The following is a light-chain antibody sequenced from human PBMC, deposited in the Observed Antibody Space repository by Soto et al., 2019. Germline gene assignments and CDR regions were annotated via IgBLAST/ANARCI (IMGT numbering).Light chain of an antibody. Sequence: EIVLTQSPGTLSLSPGERATLSCRASQSVSSSFLAWYQQKPGQAPRLLIYGASSRATGIPDRFSGSGSGKDFNLTISSLEPEDVAVYYCQQYDNTPWTFGQGTKVEIK. V-gene: IGKV3-20*01. CDR3: QQYDNTPWT. J-gene: IGKJ1*01. CDR2: GAS. CDR1: QSVSSSF.